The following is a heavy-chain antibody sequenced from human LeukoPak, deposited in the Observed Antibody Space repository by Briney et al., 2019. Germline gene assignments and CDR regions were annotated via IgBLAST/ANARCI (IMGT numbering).Heavy chain of an antibody. Sequence: GGSLRLSCAASGVMLEDDGMSWVRQAPGKGLEWGAGINWNGGRTRYADSVKGRFTISRDNAKNSLYLQMSSLRAEDTALYYCARDYAYGVYPGYWGQGTLVTVSS. CDR2: INWNGGRT. CDR3: ARDYAYGVYPGY. V-gene: IGHV3-20*04. D-gene: IGHD4-17*01. J-gene: IGHJ4*02. CDR1: GVMLEDDG.